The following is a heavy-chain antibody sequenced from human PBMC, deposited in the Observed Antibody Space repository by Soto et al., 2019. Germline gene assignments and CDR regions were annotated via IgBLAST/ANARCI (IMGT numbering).Heavy chain of an antibody. J-gene: IGHJ5*02. CDR3: ARAGVATIYPGNNWFDP. V-gene: IGHV4-59*08. Sequence: PSETLSLSCTVSACFISSDYCSWIRQPPPAGLEWIGYIYYRGSTYYNPSLKSRVTISVDTSKNQFSLNLSSVTAADTAMYYCARAGVATIYPGNNWFDPWGQGTLVTVSS. CDR2: IYYRGST. CDR1: ACFISSDYCS. D-gene: IGHD5-12*01.